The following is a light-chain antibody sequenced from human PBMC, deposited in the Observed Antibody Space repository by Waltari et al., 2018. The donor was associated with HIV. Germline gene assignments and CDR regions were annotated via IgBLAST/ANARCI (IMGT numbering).Light chain of an antibody. CDR1: HTISRF. Sequence: DIQMTQSPSSLSASVGDRVTVTCRANHTISRFLNWYQHKPGKAPNLLISSAPNLHSGVPSRFGGSGSGTDFALTISSLQPEDFAVYYCQQTYSGPWTFGQGTKIDIK. CDR2: SAP. V-gene: IGKV1-39*01. CDR3: QQTYSGPWT. J-gene: IGKJ1*01.